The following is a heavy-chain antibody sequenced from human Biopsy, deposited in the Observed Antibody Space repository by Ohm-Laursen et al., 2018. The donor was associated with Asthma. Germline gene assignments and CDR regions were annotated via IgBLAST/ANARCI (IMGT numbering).Heavy chain of an antibody. CDR2: IYSGGGT. CDR3: AREGVAGTHIED. D-gene: IGHD6-19*01. CDR1: GFTVSTNG. Sequence: SLRLSCAASGFTVSTNGMSWVRQPPGKGLEWVSVIYSGGGTYYADSVQGRVTISRDNAKKTLYLQMNSLTAEDTAVYYCAREGVAGTHIEDWGQGTLVTVSS. J-gene: IGHJ4*02. V-gene: IGHV3-53*05.